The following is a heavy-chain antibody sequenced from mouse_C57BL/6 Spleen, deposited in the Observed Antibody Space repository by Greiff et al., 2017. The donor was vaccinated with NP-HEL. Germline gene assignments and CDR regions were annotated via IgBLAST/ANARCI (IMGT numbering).Heavy chain of an antibody. CDR1: GYSFTSYY. CDR2: IYPGSGNT. D-gene: IGHD3-2*02. J-gene: IGHJ4*01. CDR3: ARQLRLQSSYYYAMDY. Sequence: QVQLKQSGPELVKPGASVKISCKASGYSFTSYYIHWVKQRPGQGLEWIGWIYPGSGNTKYNEKFKGKATLTADTSSSTAYMQLSSLTSEDSAVYYCARQLRLQSSYYYAMDYWGQGTSVTVSS. V-gene: IGHV1-66*01.